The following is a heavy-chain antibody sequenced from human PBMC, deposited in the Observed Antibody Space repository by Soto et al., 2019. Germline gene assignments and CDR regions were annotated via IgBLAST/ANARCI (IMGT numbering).Heavy chain of an antibody. J-gene: IGHJ2*01. CDR2: IFSDGSP. D-gene: IGHD3-10*01. CDR3: VRTVGSSWFFDL. Sequence: QLQLRQSGPELVQPSETLSLTCSVSGASISSGDYYWGWIRQPPGKGLEWIGSIFSDGSPYYNPSLQSRVTFSIDTSSNQCCLKLNSATAADTAVYYCVRTVGSSWFFDLWGRGTLITVSS. V-gene: IGHV4-39*01. CDR1: GASISSGDYY.